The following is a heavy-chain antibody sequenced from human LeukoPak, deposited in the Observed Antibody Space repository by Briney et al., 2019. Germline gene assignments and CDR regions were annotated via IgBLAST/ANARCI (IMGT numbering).Heavy chain of an antibody. D-gene: IGHD3-10*01. CDR2: ISGSATSI. Sequence: GGSLRLSCAASGFTFSTYAMNWVRQAPGKGLEWVSSISGSATSIFYADSVKGRFTVSRDNSKNTLYLQMNSLRAEDTAVYYCAKGVNYYGSGTVTNDYWGQGTLVTVSS. CDR1: GFTFSTYA. V-gene: IGHV3-21*04. J-gene: IGHJ4*02. CDR3: AKGVNYYGSGTVTNDY.